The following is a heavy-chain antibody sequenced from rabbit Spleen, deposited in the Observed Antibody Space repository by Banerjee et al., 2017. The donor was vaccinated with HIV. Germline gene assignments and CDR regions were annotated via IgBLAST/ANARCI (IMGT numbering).Heavy chain of an antibody. CDR3: ARDVGSYYAFDRLDL. Sequence: QSLEESGGDLVKPGASLTLTCTASGFSFSAGYYMCWVRQAPGKGLEWIACIHGGSRNNIYYASWAKGRFIMSRTSSTTVTLQMTSLTAADTATYFCARDVGSYYAFDRLDLWGQGTLVTVS. D-gene: IGHD8-1*01. CDR1: GFSFSAGYY. V-gene: IGHV1S40*01. J-gene: IGHJ3*01. CDR2: IHGGSRNNI.